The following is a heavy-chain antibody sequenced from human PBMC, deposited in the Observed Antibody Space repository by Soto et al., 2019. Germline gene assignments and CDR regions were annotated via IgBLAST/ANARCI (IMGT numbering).Heavy chain of an antibody. V-gene: IGHV3-48*03. D-gene: IGHD3-22*01. CDR2: ISSSGSTI. CDR1: GFTFSSYE. Sequence: LRLSCAASGFTFSSYEMNWVRQAPGKGLEWVSYISSSGSTIYYADSVKGRFTISRDNAKNSLYLQMNSLRAEDTAVYYCAREWGYDSSGVHGMDVWGQGTTVTVSS. J-gene: IGHJ6*02. CDR3: AREWGYDSSGVHGMDV.